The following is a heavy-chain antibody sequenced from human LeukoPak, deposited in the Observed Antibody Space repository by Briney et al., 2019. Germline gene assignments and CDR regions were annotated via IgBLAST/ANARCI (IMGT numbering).Heavy chain of an antibody. CDR2: ISYSGST. Sequence: PSETLSLTCTVSGGSVSSDNYYWTWIRQPPGKGLQWIGYISYSGSTNYNPSLKSRVTISVDTSKNQFSLKLSSVTAADTAVYYCARILLWAFDIWGQGTMVTVSS. CDR3: ARILLWAFDI. J-gene: IGHJ3*02. V-gene: IGHV4-61*01. CDR1: GGSVSSDNYY. D-gene: IGHD2-15*01.